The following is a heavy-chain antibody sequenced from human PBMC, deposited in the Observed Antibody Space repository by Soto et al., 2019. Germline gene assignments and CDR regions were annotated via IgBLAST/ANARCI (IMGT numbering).Heavy chain of an antibody. CDR3: ASELWFGELSWGRFDP. CDR1: GGTFSSYT. Sequence: QVQLVQSGAEVKKPGSSVKVSCKASGGTFSSYTISWVRQAPGQGLEWMGRIIPILGIANYAQKFQGRVTITADKSTSTAYMELSSLRSEDTAVYYCASELWFGELSWGRFDPWGQGTLVTVSS. V-gene: IGHV1-69*02. J-gene: IGHJ5*02. CDR2: IIPILGIA. D-gene: IGHD3-10*01.